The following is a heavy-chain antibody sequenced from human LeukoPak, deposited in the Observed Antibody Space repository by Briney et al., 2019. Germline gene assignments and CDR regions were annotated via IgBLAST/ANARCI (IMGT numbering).Heavy chain of an antibody. CDR2: IYDSGST. CDR1: GGSISSNNYF. Sequence: PPETLSLTCTVSGGSISSNNYFWGWIRQPPGKGLEWIGSIYDSGSTYYNPSLKSRVTISVDTSKNQFSLKLNSVTAADTAMYYCQSRFLEWLLDYWGQGTLVTVSS. D-gene: IGHD3-3*01. V-gene: IGHV4-39*01. CDR3: QSRFLEWLLDY. J-gene: IGHJ4*02.